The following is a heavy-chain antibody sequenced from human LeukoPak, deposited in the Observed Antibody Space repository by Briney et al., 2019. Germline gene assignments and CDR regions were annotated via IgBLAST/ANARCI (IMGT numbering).Heavy chain of an antibody. D-gene: IGHD3-10*01. CDR2: INHSGST. CDR3: APDGSGSYYNKTEFDA. CDR1: GGSFSGYY. V-gene: IGHV4-34*01. J-gene: IGHJ5*02. Sequence: SETLSLTCAVYGGSFSGYYWSWIRQPPGKGLEWIGEINHSGSTNYNPSLKSRVTISVDTSKNQFSLKLSSVTAADTAVYYCAPDGSGSYYNKTEFDAWGQGTLAPSPQ.